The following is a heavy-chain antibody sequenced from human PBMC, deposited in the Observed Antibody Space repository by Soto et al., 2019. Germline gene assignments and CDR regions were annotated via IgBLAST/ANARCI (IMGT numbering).Heavy chain of an antibody. D-gene: IGHD6-6*01. CDR3: AREASIAARLDY. Sequence: PSETLSLTCTVSGGSISSGGYYWSWIRHHPGKGLEWIGYIYYSGSTYYNPSLKSRVTISVDTSKNQFSLKLSSVTAADTAVYYCAREASIAARLDYWGQGTLVTVSS. V-gene: IGHV4-30-4*08. J-gene: IGHJ4*02. CDR1: GGSISSGGYY. CDR2: IYYSGST.